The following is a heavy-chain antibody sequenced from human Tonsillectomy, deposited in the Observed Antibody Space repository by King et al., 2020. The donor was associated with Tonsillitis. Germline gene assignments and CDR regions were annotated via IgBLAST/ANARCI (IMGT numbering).Heavy chain of an antibody. J-gene: IGHJ4*02. Sequence: VQLVESGGGLVKPGGSLRLSCVASGFTFSDYYMSWIRQAPGKGLEWVSYISSSSGVRYYADSVKGRFTISRDTAKNSRYLQMNSLRAEDTAVYYCAREGDYPLDYWGQGTLVTVSS. CDR3: AREGDYPLDY. D-gene: IGHD4-17*01. CDR2: ISSSSGVR. V-gene: IGHV3-11*01. CDR1: GFTFSDYY.